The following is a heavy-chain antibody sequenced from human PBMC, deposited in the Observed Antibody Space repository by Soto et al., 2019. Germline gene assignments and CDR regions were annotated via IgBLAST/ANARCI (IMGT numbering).Heavy chain of an antibody. CDR2: IATYNSNK. J-gene: IGHJ5*02. CDR3: ARVLRGVVNWFDP. CDR1: GDTFTNFG. D-gene: IGHD3-10*01. Sequence: HLVQSGPEVKKPGASVTVSCKTSGDTFTNFGLSWVRQAPGQGLEWMGWIATYNSNKNYAQKFQGRLTLTTDTSTSTGYVELKSLEYDDTAVYYCARVLRGVVNWFDPWGQGTLVTVSS. V-gene: IGHV1-18*01.